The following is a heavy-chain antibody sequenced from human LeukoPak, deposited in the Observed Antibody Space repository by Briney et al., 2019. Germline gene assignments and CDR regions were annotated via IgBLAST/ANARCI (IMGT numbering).Heavy chain of an antibody. CDR3: ARASYCSSTSCYGSLFFDY. CDR2: IYYSGST. V-gene: IGHV4-59*01. CDR1: GGSISSYY. D-gene: IGHD2-2*01. Sequence: SETLSLTCTVSGGSISSYYWSWIRQPPGKGLEWIGYIYYSGSTNYNPSLKSRVTISVDTFKNQFSLKLSSVTAADTAVYYCARASYCSSTSCYGSLFFDYWGQGTLVTVSS. J-gene: IGHJ4*02.